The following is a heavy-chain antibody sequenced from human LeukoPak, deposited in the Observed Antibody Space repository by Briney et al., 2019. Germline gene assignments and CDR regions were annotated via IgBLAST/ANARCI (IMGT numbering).Heavy chain of an antibody. CDR1: GGSISSSDYY. D-gene: IGHD1/OR15-1a*01. CDR2: IFYSGAA. V-gene: IGHV4-39*01. Sequence: KTSETLSLTCTVSGGSISSSDYYWGWVRQPPGKGLEWIGSIFYSGAAHCNPSLKSRVTISVDTSNNQSSLMLSSVTAADTAVYYCARRIANRNWFDPWGQGTLVTVSS. J-gene: IGHJ5*02. CDR3: ARRIANRNWFDP.